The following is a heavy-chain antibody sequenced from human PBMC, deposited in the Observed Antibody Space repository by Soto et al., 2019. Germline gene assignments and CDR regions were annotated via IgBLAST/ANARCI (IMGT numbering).Heavy chain of an antibody. CDR1: GGSISSYY. CDR3: AREAAAGQNWLDP. J-gene: IGHJ5*02. CDR2: IYYSGST. V-gene: IGHV4-59*01. Sequence: PSETLSLTCTVSGGSISSYYWSWIRQPPGKGLEWIGYIYYSGSTNYNPSLKSRVTISVDTSKNQFSLKLSSVTAADTAVYYCAREAAAGQNWLDPWGQGTMVTVYS. D-gene: IGHD6-13*01.